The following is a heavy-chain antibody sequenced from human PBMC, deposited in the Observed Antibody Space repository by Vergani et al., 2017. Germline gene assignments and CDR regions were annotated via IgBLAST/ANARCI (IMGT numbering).Heavy chain of an antibody. CDR1: GFTSAGYA. J-gene: IGHJ6*04. V-gene: IGHV3-9*02. D-gene: IGHD6-19*01. CDR3: AKDGDGSGWMDV. CDR2: TSWNSNSI. Sequence: EVQLEESGGGLVLPGRSLRLSCVASGFTSAGYAMHWVRQAPGKGLEWVSGTSWNSNSIGYADSVKGRFTISRDNAKNSLYLQMNSLRAEDTALYYCAKDGDGSGWMDVWGKGTTVTVSS.